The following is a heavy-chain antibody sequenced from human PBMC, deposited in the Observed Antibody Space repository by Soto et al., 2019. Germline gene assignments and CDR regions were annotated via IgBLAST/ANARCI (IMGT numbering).Heavy chain of an antibody. J-gene: IGHJ6*02. CDR2: IIPIFGTA. CDR3: ARSGSSSIAAPTMIYYYYYGMDV. D-gene: IGHD6-6*01. CDR1: GGTFSSYA. V-gene: IGHV1-69*13. Sequence: GALLKVSCKASGGTFSSYAISWVRQAPGQGLEWMGGIIPIFGTANYAQKFQGRVTITADESTSTAYMELSSLRSEDTAVYYCARSGSSSIAAPTMIYYYYYGMDVWGQGTTVTVSS.